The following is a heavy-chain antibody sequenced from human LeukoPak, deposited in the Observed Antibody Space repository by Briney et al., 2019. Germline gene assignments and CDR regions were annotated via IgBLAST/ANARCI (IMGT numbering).Heavy chain of an antibody. CDR1: GGSISSGGYY. J-gene: IGHJ6*03. CDR3: ARHCWTSYYYMDV. D-gene: IGHD3/OR15-3a*01. Sequence: SETLSLTCTVSGGSISSGGYYWSWIRQPPGKGLEWIGYIYHSGSTYYNPSLKSRVTISVDTSKNQFSLKLSSVTAADTAVYYCARHCWTSYYYMDVWGKGTTVTVSS. V-gene: IGHV4-30-2*03. CDR2: IYHSGST.